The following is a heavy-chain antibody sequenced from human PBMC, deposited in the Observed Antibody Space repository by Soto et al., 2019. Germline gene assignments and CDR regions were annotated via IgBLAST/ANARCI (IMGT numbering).Heavy chain of an antibody. D-gene: IGHD2-15*01. CDR2: IYWDDDK. V-gene: IGHV2-5*02. CDR1: GFSLSTSGVG. CDR3: AHRPSYCSGGSCYSGFDY. Sequence: QITLKESGPPLVKPTQTLTLTCTFSGFSLSTSGVGVGWIRQPPGKALEWLALIYWDDDKRYSPSLKSRLTIPKDTSNNQVVLTMTNMDRVDTATYYCAHRPSYCSGGSCYSGFDYWGQGTLVSVSS. J-gene: IGHJ4*02.